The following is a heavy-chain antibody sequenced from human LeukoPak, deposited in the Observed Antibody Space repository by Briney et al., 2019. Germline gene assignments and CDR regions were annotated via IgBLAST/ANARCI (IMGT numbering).Heavy chain of an antibody. CDR1: GFTVSGSC. D-gene: IGHD4/OR15-4a*01. J-gene: IGHJ4*02. V-gene: IGHV3-66*01. CDR2: IYGADTI. Sequence: PGGSLRLSCAASGFTVSGSCMSWVRQVPGKGLEWVSCIYGADTIYYADFVKDRFSISRDSNRNILYLQMNSLRAEDTAVYYCARGARGAYFDFWGQGTLVTVSS. CDR3: ARGARGAYFDF.